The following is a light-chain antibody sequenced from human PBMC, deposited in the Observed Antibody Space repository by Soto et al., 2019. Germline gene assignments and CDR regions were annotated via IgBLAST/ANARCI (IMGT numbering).Light chain of an antibody. CDR3: QQYDNWPPLT. Sequence: EVLMTQSPATLSLSPGDRATLSCRASQSISSTLAWYQQRRGQAPRLLIYGASSRATGIPARFSGSGSGTEFTLTISSLQSEDFAVYYCQQYDNWPPLTLGGGTKVDIK. V-gene: IGKV3D-15*01. CDR2: GAS. J-gene: IGKJ4*01. CDR1: QSISST.